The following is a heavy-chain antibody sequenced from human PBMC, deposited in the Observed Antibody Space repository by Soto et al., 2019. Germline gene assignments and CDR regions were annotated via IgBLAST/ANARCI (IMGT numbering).Heavy chain of an antibody. J-gene: IGHJ4*02. Sequence: EVQLVESGGGLVQPGGSLRLSCAASGFTFSSYWMSWVRQAPGKGLEWVANIKQDGSEKYYVDSVKGRFTISRDNAKNSLYLQMNSLRAEDTAVYYCASTFTSDYVRGWNYFDYWGQGTLVTVSS. D-gene: IGHD4-17*01. V-gene: IGHV3-7*01. CDR1: GFTFSSYW. CDR2: IKQDGSEK. CDR3: ASTFTSDYVRGWNYFDY.